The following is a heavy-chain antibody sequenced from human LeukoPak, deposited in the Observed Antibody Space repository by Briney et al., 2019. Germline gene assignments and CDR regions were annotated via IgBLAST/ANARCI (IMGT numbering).Heavy chain of an antibody. CDR3: ASSCSSTSCYTGQTIGLDMDV. J-gene: IGHJ6*03. D-gene: IGHD2-2*02. CDR2: INPNSGGT. Sequence: ASVKVSCKASGYTFTGYYMHWVRQAPGQGLEWMGWINPNSGGTNYAQKSQGRVTMTRDTSISTAYMELSRLRSDDTAVYYCASSCSSTSCYTGQTIGLDMDVWGKGTTVTVSS. V-gene: IGHV1-2*02. CDR1: GYTFTGYY.